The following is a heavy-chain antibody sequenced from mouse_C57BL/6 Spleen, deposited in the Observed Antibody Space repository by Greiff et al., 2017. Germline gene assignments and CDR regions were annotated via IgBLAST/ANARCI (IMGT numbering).Heavy chain of an antibody. CDR1: GYTFTSYW. V-gene: IGHV1-50*01. CDR2: IDPYDSYT. Sequence: QVQLQQPGAELVKPGASVKLSCKASGYTFTSYWMQWVKQRPGQGLEWIGEIDPYDSYTNYNQKFKGKATLTVDTSSSTAYMQLSSLTSEYSTVYYCALLYDYEFADWGQGTLVTVSA. D-gene: IGHD2-4*01. J-gene: IGHJ3*01. CDR3: ALLYDYEFAD.